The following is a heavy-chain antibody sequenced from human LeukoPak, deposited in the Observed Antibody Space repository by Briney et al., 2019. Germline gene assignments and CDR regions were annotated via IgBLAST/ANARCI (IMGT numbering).Heavy chain of an antibody. CDR3: SRDGTSGWHFDY. V-gene: IGHV3-64*01. CDR2: ILGDGSST. CDR1: GFTFSNYP. D-gene: IGHD6-19*01. Sequence: QPRGSLRLSCAASGFTFSNYPMHWVRQAPGKGLEYVSSILGDGSSTSYANSVKGRFTISRDNSRNTLYLQMGSLRAGDMAVYYCSRDGTSGWHFDYWGQGTLLTVSS. J-gene: IGHJ4*02.